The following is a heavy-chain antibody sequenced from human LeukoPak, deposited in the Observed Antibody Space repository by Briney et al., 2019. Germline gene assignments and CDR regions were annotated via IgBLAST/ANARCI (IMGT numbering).Heavy chain of an antibody. V-gene: IGHV3-30-3*01. D-gene: IGHD6-19*01. Sequence: GRSLRLSCAASGFTFSSYAMHWVRQAPGKGLEWVAVISYDGSNKYYADSVKGRFTISRDNSKNTLYLQMNSLRAEDTAVYYCAGEDRSGSNYWGQGTLVTVSS. CDR1: GFTFSSYA. CDR2: ISYDGSNK. CDR3: AGEDRSGSNY. J-gene: IGHJ4*02.